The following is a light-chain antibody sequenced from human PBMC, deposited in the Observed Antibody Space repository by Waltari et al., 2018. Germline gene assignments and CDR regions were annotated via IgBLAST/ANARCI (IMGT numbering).Light chain of an antibody. J-gene: IGKJ4*01. CDR2: GAS. CDR1: QSVLYSSNNKNY. Sequence: DIMMNQTPDSLAVYLGERSTINCKSRQSVLYSSNNKNYVAWDQQKPGQPTKLLVYGASTRGSGVPDRLSGSGSGTDCSLTSSSLQAEDGAVYYCQQFYSLPVTFGGGANGEIK. CDR3: QQFYSLPVT. V-gene: IGKV4-1*01.